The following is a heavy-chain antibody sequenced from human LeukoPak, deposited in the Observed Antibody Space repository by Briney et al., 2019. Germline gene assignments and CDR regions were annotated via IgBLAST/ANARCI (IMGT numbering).Heavy chain of an antibody. D-gene: IGHD3-16*01. J-gene: IGHJ4*02. Sequence: KPSETLSLTCTVSGGSISSYYWSWIRQPPGKGLEWIGYIYYSGSTNYNPSLKSRVTISEDTSKNQFSLKLSSVTAADTAVYYCARHGGVPVGDTQPHFDYWGQGTLVTVSS. CDR3: ARHGGVPVGDTQPHFDY. V-gene: IGHV4-59*08. CDR1: GGSISSYY. CDR2: IYYSGST.